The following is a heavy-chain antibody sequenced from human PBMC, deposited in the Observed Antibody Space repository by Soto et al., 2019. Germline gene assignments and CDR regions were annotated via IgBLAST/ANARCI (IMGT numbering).Heavy chain of an antibody. Sequence: ASVKVSCKASSYIFITYGISWVRQAPGQGLEWMGRISPYNGNTNYAQNLQGRVTMTTDTSTSTAYMELRSLRSDDTAVYYCARDLDGSGSYYTAHWGPGTQVTVSS. V-gene: IGHV1-18*01. J-gene: IGHJ1*01. CDR3: ARDLDGSGSYYTAH. CDR2: ISPYNGNT. CDR1: SYIFITYG. D-gene: IGHD3-10*01.